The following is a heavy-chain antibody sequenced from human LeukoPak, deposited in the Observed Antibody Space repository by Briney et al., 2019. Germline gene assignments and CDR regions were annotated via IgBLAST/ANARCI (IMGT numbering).Heavy chain of an antibody. Sequence: SETLSLTCTVSGGSISSYYWSWIRQPPGKGLEWIGYIYYSGSTNYNPSLKSRVTISVDTSKNQFSLKPSSVTAADTAVYYCARHPYYYGSGFDYWGQGTLVTVSS. CDR3: ARHPYYYGSGFDY. D-gene: IGHD3-10*01. CDR1: GGSISSYY. CDR2: IYYSGST. J-gene: IGHJ4*02. V-gene: IGHV4-59*08.